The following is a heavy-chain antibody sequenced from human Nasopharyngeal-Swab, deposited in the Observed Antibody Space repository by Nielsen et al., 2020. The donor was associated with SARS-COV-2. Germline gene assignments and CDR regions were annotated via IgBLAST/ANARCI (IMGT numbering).Heavy chain of an antibody. J-gene: IGHJ6*02. V-gene: IGHV3-7*01. CDR1: GFTFSSYW. Sequence: GGSLRLSCAASGFTFSSYWMSWVRQAPGKGLEWVANIKQDGSEKYYVDSVKGRFTISRDNAKNSLYLQMNSLRAEDTAVYYCARDYIVAHYYYGMDVWGQGTTVTVSS. CDR2: IKQDGSEK. CDR3: ARDYIVAHYYYGMDV. D-gene: IGHD3-16*02.